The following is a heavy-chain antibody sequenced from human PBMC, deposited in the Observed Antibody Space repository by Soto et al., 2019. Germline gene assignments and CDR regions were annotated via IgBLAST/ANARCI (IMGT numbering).Heavy chain of an antibody. V-gene: IGHV3-13*04. CDR2: IGTAGDT. CDR1: GFTFSSYD. J-gene: IGHJ6*02. Sequence: ESGGGLVQPGGSLRLSCAASGFTFSSYDMHWVRQATGKGLEWVSAIGTAGDTYYPGSVKGRFTISRENAKNSLYLQMNSLRAGDTAVYYCARDHGCSSTSCYYGMDVWGQGTTVTVSS. CDR3: ARDHGCSSTSCYYGMDV. D-gene: IGHD2-2*01.